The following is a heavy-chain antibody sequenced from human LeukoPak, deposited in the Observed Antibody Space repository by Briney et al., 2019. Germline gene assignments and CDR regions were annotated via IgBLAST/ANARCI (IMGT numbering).Heavy chain of an antibody. CDR1: GYTFTSYD. V-gene: IGHV1-8*01. CDR3: ARGRSGWDGVHDY. J-gene: IGHJ4*02. Sequence: ASVKVSCKASGYTFTSYDINWVRQATGQGLEWMGWMNPNSGNTGYAQKFQGRVTITADESTSTAYMELSSLRSEDTAVYYCARGRSGWDGVHDYWGQGTLVTVSS. CDR2: MNPNSGNT. D-gene: IGHD6-19*01.